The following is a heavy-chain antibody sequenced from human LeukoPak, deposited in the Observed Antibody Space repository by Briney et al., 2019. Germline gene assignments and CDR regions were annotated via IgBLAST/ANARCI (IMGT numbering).Heavy chain of an antibody. Sequence: PGGSLRLSCAASGFTFSSYAMHWVRQAPGKGLEWVAVISYDGSNKYYADSVKGRFTISRDNSKNTLYLQMNSLRAEDTAVYYCAKDYNSRDAFDIWGQGQWSPSLQ. CDR2: ISYDGSNK. CDR1: GFTFSSYA. V-gene: IGHV3-30-3*01. J-gene: IGHJ3*02. D-gene: IGHD5-24*01. CDR3: AKDYNSRDAFDI.